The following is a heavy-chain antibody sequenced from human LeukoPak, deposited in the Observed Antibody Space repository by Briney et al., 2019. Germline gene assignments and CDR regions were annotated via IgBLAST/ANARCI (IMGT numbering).Heavy chain of an antibody. D-gene: IGHD2/OR15-2a*01. J-gene: IGHJ4*02. Sequence: GGSLRLSCAASGFTFSSYGMHWVRQAPGKGLEWLAFIRYDGSNTYYADSVKGRFAVSRDDSKNTLYLQMNSLRGDDTAVYYCAKDGTSYYYIYYWGQGTLVTVSS. V-gene: IGHV3-30*02. CDR3: AKDGTSYYYIYY. CDR2: IRYDGSNT. CDR1: GFTFSSYG.